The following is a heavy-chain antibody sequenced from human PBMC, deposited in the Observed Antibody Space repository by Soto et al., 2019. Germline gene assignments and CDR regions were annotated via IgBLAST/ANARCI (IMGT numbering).Heavy chain of an antibody. CDR3: GRVLGATGTFDY. D-gene: IGHD1-26*01. V-gene: IGHV3-30-3*01. CDR2: ISYDGSNK. CDR1: GFTFSSYA. Sequence: QVQLVESGGGVVQPGRSLRLSCAASGFTFSSYAMHWVRQAPGKGLEWVAVISYDGSNKYYADSVKGRFTISRDNSKNTLYLQMNSLRAEDTAVYYCGRVLGATGTFDYWGQGTLVTVSS. J-gene: IGHJ4*02.